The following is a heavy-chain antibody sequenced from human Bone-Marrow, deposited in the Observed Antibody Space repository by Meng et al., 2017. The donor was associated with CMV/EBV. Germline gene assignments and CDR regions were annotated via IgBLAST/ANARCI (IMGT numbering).Heavy chain of an antibody. CDR1: GFTFSTYV. CDR2: FNGYNGDT. V-gene: IGHV1-18*01. CDR3: ANDRKRADLDF. J-gene: IGHJ4*02. D-gene: IGHD3-3*01. Sequence: ASVKVSCKASGFTFSTYVITWVRQAPGQGLEWMGWFNGYNGDTNYAQKAQGRVTVNIDTSTNTAYMEMRSRSTDDTTAFYWANDRKRADLDFWGQGTLVTVSS.